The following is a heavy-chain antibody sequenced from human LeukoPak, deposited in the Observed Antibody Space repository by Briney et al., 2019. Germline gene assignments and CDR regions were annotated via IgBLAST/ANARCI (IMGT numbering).Heavy chain of an antibody. CDR2: ISGSGAST. CDR3: AKGSRGYTNYYFDY. Sequence: GGSLRLSCASSGFSFSGYAMIWVRQAPGKGLELVSTISGSGASTFCAGSVRGRFITSKDIPSNTVYLQMNSLRAEDTAVYYCAKGSRGYTNYYFDYWGQGTLVTVSS. CDR1: GFSFSGYA. J-gene: IGHJ4*02. V-gene: IGHV3-23*01. D-gene: IGHD2-2*02.